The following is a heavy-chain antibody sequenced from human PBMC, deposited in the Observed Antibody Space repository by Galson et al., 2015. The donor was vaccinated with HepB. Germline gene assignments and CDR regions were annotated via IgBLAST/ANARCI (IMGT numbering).Heavy chain of an antibody. J-gene: IGHJ4*02. V-gene: IGHV3-30*18. CDR2: ISYDGSNK. Sequence: SLRLSCAASGFTFSSYGMHWVRQAPGKGLEWVAVISYDGSNKYYADSVKGRFTISRDNSKNTLYLQMNSLRAEDTAVYYCAKGDEAYYYDSSGYPVYFDYWGQGTLVTVS. CDR1: GFTFSSYG. D-gene: IGHD3-22*01. CDR3: AKGDEAYYYDSSGYPVYFDY.